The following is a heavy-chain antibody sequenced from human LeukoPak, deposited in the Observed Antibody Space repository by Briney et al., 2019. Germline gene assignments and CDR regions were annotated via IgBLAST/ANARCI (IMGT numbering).Heavy chain of an antibody. Sequence: ASVKVSCKASGYTFTSYGISWVRQAPGQGLEWMGWSSAYNGNTNYAQKLQGRVTMTTDTSTSTAYMELRSLRSDDTAVYYCARDYAYYDFWSGYPPFDYWGQGTLVTVSS. CDR3: ARDYAYYDFWSGYPPFDY. D-gene: IGHD3-3*01. V-gene: IGHV1-18*01. CDR2: SSAYNGNT. CDR1: GYTFTSYG. J-gene: IGHJ4*02.